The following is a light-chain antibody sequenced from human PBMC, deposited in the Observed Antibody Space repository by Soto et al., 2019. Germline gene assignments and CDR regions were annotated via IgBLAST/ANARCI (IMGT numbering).Light chain of an antibody. CDR3: QQYGSSRLT. V-gene: IGKV3-20*01. J-gene: IGKJ4*01. CDR1: QSVTSSY. CDR2: DAS. Sequence: EIVLTQSPGTLSLSPGERVTLSCRAGQSVTSSYLAWYQQKPGQAPRLLIYDASSRATGIPDRFSGSGSGKDFTLTSSRLELEDFAVYYCQQYGSSRLTFGGGTKAEIK.